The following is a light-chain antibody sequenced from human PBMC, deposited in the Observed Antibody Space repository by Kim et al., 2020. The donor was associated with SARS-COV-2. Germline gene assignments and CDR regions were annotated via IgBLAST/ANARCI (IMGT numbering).Light chain of an antibody. CDR1: QSINTY. V-gene: IGKV1-39*01. CDR2: AAS. CDR3: QRSYSTPPYT. J-gene: IGKJ2*01. Sequence: ASVGDRVTITCRASQSINTYLNWYQQKPGKAPKLLIYAASTLQSGVPSRFSGSGSGTYFTLTISSMQPEDFATYYCQRSYSTPPYTFGQGTKLEI.